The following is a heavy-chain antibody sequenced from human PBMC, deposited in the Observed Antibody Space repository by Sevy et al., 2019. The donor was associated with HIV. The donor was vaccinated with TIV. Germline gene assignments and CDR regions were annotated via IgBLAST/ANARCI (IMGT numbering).Heavy chain of an antibody. CDR2: IFPIFGTA. Sequence: ASVKVSCKASGGTFSSYAISWVRQAPGQGLEWMGGIFPIFGTANYAQKFQGRVTITADESTSTAYMGLSSLGSEETAVYYCARDRVGATKDYYYGMDVWGQGTTVTVSS. V-gene: IGHV1-69*13. D-gene: IGHD1-26*01. CDR3: ARDRVGATKDYYYGMDV. CDR1: GGTFSSYA. J-gene: IGHJ6*02.